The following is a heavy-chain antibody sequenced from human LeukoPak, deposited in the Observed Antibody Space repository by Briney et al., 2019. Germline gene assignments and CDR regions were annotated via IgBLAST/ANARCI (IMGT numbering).Heavy chain of an antibody. CDR3: AKDSDYVSIKYFQH. Sequence: GGSLRLSCAASGFTFTTYGMHWVRQAPGKGLEWVAFIRYDGSNKYYADSVKGRLTISRDNSKNTLYLQMNSLRAEDTAVYYCAKDSDYVSIKYFQHWGQGTLVTVSS. CDR1: GFTFTTYG. V-gene: IGHV3-30*02. CDR2: IRYDGSNK. J-gene: IGHJ1*01. D-gene: IGHD5-12*01.